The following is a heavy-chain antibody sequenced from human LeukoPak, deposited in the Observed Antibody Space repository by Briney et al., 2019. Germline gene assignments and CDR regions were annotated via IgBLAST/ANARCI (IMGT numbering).Heavy chain of an antibody. J-gene: IGHJ6*02. CDR1: GGSFSGYY. D-gene: IGHD2-2*01. CDR2: FSHSGST. V-gene: IGHV4-34*01. Sequence: PSDTLSLTCAVYGGSFSGYYWSWIRHPPGKGLEWIGEFSHSGSTNYNPPLKSRVTIPVDTSKNQFSLKLSYLTAADTAVNYCAGEVPAAEYGMDVWGQGTTVTVSS. CDR3: AGEVPAAEYGMDV.